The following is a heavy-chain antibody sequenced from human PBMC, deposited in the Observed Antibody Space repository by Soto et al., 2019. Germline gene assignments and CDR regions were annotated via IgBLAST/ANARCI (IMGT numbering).Heavy chain of an antibody. Sequence: GGSLRLSCAASGFTFSSYGMHWVRQAPGKGPEWVAVISYDGSNKYYADSVKGRFTISRDNSKNTLYLQMNSLRAEDTAVYYCAKSTMVRGVFDYWGQGTLVTVSS. D-gene: IGHD3-10*01. CDR1: GFTFSSYG. V-gene: IGHV3-30*18. CDR2: ISYDGSNK. CDR3: AKSTMVRGVFDY. J-gene: IGHJ4*02.